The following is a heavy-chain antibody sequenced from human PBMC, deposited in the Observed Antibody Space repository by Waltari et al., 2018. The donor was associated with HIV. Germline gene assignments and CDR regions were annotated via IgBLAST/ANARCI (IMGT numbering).Heavy chain of an antibody. CDR1: GFTFSDYW. CDR2: RKQDGSEK. J-gene: IGHJ4*02. V-gene: IGHV3-7*01. CDR3: ARDLSIAAAGADY. D-gene: IGHD6-13*01. Sequence: EVQLVESGGGLVQPGGSLRLSCAASGFTFSDYWMSWVRRAPGKGLEWVANRKQDGSEKYYVDSVKGRFTISRDNAKNSLYLQMNSLRAEDTAVYYCARDLSIAAAGADYWGQGTLVTVSS.